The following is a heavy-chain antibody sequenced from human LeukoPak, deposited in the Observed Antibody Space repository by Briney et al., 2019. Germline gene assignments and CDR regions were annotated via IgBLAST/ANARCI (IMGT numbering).Heavy chain of an antibody. CDR1: GFTFSSYA. V-gene: IGHV3-30-3*01. D-gene: IGHD3-22*01. CDR2: ISYDGSNK. Sequence: GGSLRLSCAASGFTFSSYAMHWVRQAPGKGLEGVAVISYDGSNKYYADSVKGRFTISRDNSKNTLYLQMNSLRAEDTAVYYCARGGDYYESSGYIPYWGQGTLVTVSS. CDR3: ARGGDYYESSGYIPY. J-gene: IGHJ4*02.